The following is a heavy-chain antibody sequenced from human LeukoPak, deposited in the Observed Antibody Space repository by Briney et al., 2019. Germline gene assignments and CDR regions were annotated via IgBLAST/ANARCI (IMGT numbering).Heavy chain of an antibody. Sequence: ASVKVSCKASGYTFTSYYMHWVRQAPGQGLEWMGIINPSGGSTSYAQKFQGRVTMTRDMSTSTVYMELSSLRSEDTAVYYCATEPWSGVGAPRAFDIWGQGTMVTVSS. J-gene: IGHJ3*02. CDR3: ATEPWSGVGAPRAFDI. CDR2: INPSGGST. D-gene: IGHD1-26*01. CDR1: GYTFTSYY. V-gene: IGHV1-46*01.